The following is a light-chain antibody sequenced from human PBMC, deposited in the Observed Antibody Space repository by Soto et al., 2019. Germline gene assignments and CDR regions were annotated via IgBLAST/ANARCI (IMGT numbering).Light chain of an antibody. V-gene: IGLV1-44*01. Sequence: QSVLTQPPSASGTPGQRVTISCSGSSSNIGSNTVDWYQQLPGTAPKLLIYGNNQRPSGVPDRFSGSKSGTSASLAISGLQSEDEADYYCAAWEDSLNGYVFGTGTKLTVL. J-gene: IGLJ1*01. CDR2: GNN. CDR3: AAWEDSLNGYV. CDR1: SSNIGSNT.